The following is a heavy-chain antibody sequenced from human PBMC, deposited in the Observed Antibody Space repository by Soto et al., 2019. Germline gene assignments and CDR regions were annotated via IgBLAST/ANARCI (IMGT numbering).Heavy chain of an antibody. V-gene: IGHV1-46*01. CDR1: GYTFTSYY. CDR3: AKGDYCDTNVFDP. D-gene: IGHD3-22*01. Sequence: GASVKVSCKASGYTFTSYYMHWVRQAPGQGLAWMGIINPSGGSTSYAQKFQGRVPMTRDPYTSTVYMELSSLRSEDTAVYYLAKGDYCDTNVFDPWGQGTPVTVSS. CDR2: INPSGGST. J-gene: IGHJ5*02.